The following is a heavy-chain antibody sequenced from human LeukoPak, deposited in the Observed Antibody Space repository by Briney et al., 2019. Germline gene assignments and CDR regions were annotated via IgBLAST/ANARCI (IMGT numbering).Heavy chain of an antibody. CDR3: AKAYMWQQLVLFEGNPFDY. CDR1: GFTFSSYA. D-gene: IGHD6-13*01. CDR2: ISGSGGST. V-gene: IGHV3-23*01. Sequence: GGSLRLSCAASGFTFSSYAMSWVRQAPGKGLEWVSAISGSGGSTYYADSVKGRFTISRDNSKNTLYLQMNSLRAEDTAVYYCAKAYMWQQLVLFEGNPFDYWGQGTLVTVSS. J-gene: IGHJ4*02.